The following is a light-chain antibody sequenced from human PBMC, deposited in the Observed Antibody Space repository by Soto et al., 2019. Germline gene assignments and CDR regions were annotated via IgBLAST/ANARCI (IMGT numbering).Light chain of an antibody. Sequence: EIVLTQSPVTLSLSPGESATLSCRASQSVSSYLAWYQQKPGQAPTLLXYDASTRATGIPDRFSGGGSGTDFTLTIDNLEPEDFAIYYCQKRSNWPPITFGQGTRLEIK. CDR2: DAS. V-gene: IGKV3-11*01. CDR1: QSVSSY. CDR3: QKRSNWPPIT. J-gene: IGKJ5*01.